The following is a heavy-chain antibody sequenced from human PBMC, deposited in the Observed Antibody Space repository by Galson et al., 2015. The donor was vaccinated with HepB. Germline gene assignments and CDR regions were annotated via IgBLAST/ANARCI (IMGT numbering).Heavy chain of an antibody. J-gene: IGHJ3*02. CDR2: IKQDGSEK. Sequence: SLRLSCAASGFTFSSYWMSWVRQAPGKGLEWVANIKQDGSEKYYVDSVKGRFTISRDNSKNTLYLQMNSLRAEDTAVYYCARDSVTTTLGDAFDIWGQGTMVTVSS. V-gene: IGHV3-7*01. CDR1: GFTFSSYW. CDR3: ARDSVTTTLGDAFDI. D-gene: IGHD4-17*01.